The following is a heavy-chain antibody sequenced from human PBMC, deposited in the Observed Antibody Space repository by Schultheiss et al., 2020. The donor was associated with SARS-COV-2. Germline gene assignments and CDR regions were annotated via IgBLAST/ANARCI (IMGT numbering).Heavy chain of an antibody. V-gene: IGHV4-59*01. Sequence: SQTLSLTCAVSGDSISSYYWSWIRQPAGKGLEWIGEINHSGSTNYNPSLKSRVTISVDTSKNQFSLKLSSVTAADTAVYYCARESHYYDSSWGQGTLVTVSS. J-gene: IGHJ4*02. CDR1: GDSISSYY. CDR2: INHSGST. CDR3: ARESHYYDSS. D-gene: IGHD3-22*01.